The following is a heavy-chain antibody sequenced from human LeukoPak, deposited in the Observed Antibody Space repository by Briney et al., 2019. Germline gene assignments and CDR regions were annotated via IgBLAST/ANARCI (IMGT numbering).Heavy chain of an antibody. CDR2: ISSSSSYI. J-gene: IGHJ3*02. Sequence: PGGSLRLSCAASGFTFSSYSMNWVRQAPGRGLEWVSSISSSSSYIYYADSVKGRFTISRDNAKNSLYLQMNSLRAEDTAVYYCARDSDVNGRDAFDIWGQGTMVTVSS. V-gene: IGHV3-21*01. CDR1: GFTFSSYS. D-gene: IGHD6-25*01. CDR3: ARDSDVNGRDAFDI.